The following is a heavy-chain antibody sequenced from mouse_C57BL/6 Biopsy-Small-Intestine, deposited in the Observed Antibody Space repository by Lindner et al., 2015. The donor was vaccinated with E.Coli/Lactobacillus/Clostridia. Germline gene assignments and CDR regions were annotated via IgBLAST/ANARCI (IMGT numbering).Heavy chain of an antibody. V-gene: IGHV9-3*02. CDR2: INTNTGNP. CDR1: GYGYTFSTYA. Sequence: VKVSCKASGYGYTFSTYAMNWVRQAPGQGLEWMGWINTNTGNPTYAPGFTGRFVFSLDTSVSTAYLEINSLKTEDTAVYYCTRIGQWLQTKVPDYWGQGTLVTVSS. D-gene: IGHD5-1*01. J-gene: IGHJ4*01. CDR3: TRIGQWLQTKVPDY.